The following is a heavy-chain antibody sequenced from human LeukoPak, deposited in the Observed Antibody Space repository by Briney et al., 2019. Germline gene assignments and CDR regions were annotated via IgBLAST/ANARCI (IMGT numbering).Heavy chain of an antibody. CDR1: GGSISSGDYY. V-gene: IGHV4-30-4*01. D-gene: IGHD6-13*01. CDR3: AREQKAAAGPCWFDP. Sequence: SETLSLTCTVSGGSISSGDYYWSWIRQPPGTGLEWIGYIYYSGSTYYNPSLKSRVTISVDTSKNQFSLKLSSVTAADTAVYYCAREQKAAAGPCWFDPWGQGTLVTVSS. CDR2: IYYSGST. J-gene: IGHJ5*02.